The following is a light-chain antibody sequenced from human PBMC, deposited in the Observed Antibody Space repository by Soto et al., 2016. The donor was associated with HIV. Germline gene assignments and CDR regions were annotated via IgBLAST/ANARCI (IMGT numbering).Light chain of an antibody. CDR2: KDT. V-gene: IGLV3-25*03. CDR1: ALPDQY. CDR3: QSADSSGSYVV. J-gene: IGLJ2*01. Sequence: SYVLTQPPSVSVSPGQTARITCSGDALPDQYAYWYQQKPGQAPILVMYKDTERPSGIPEGFSGSSSGTTVTLTISGVQAEDEADYYCQSADSSGSYVVFGGGTKLTVL.